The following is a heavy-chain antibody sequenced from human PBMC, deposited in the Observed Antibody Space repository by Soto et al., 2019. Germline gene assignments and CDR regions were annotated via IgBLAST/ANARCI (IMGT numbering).Heavy chain of an antibody. V-gene: IGHV3-15*01. D-gene: IGHD3-3*01. CDR2: IKSKTDGGTT. CDR3: TTEGRFWSGYFFYYGMDV. Sequence: PGGSLRLSCAASGFTFSNAWMSWVRQAPGKGLEWVGRIKSKTDGGTTDYAAPVKGRFTISRDDSKNTLYLQMNSLKTEGTAVYYCTTEGRFWSGYFFYYGMDVWGQGTTVTVSS. CDR1: GFTFSNAW. J-gene: IGHJ6*02.